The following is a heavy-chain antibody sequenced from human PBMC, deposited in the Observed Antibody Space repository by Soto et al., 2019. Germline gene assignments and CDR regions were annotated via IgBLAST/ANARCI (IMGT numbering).Heavy chain of an antibody. CDR3: AREEEYCTNGVCYKGLANL. J-gene: IGHJ2*01. CDR2: ISSSGSTI. D-gene: IGHD2-8*01. CDR1: GFTFSDYY. V-gene: IGHV3-11*01. Sequence: QVQLVESGGGLVKPGGSLRLSCAASGFTFSDYYMSWIRQAPGKGLEWVSYISSSGSTIYYADSVKDRFTISRDNAKNSLYLQMNSLRAEDTAVYYCAREEEYCTNGVCYKGLANLWGRGTLVTVSS.